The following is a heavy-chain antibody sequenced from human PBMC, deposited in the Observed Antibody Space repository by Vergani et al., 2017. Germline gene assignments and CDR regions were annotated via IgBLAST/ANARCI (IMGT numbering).Heavy chain of an antibody. CDR3: ARALLVAGTRYYDY. D-gene: IGHD6-19*01. V-gene: IGHV1-18*01. CDR2: ISAYNGNT. J-gene: IGHJ4*02. Sequence: QVQVVQSGAEVKKSGASVKVSCKTSGYTFSNYYMHWVRQAPGQGLEWMGWISAYNGNTNYAQKLQGRVTMTTDTSTSTAYMELRSLRSDDTAVYYCARALLVAGTRYYDYWSQGTLVTVSS. CDR1: GYTFSNYY.